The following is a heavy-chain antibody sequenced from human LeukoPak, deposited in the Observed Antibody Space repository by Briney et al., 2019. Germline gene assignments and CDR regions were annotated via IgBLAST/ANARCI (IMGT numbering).Heavy chain of an antibody. CDR3: AKGLAAGSQYFDY. D-gene: IGHD3-3*01. CDR1: GFTFSTYG. CDR2: VGSDGINT. V-gene: IGHV3-23*01. J-gene: IGHJ4*02. Sequence: PGGSLRLSCAASGFTFSTYGMSWVRQAPGKGLEWVSAVGSDGINTAYADSVKGRFTISRDNSKNTLYLQLSSLRAENTAVYYCAKGLAAGSQYFDYWGQGTLVTVSS.